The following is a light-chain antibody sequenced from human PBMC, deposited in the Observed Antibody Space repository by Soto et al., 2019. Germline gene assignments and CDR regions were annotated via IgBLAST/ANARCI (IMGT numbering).Light chain of an antibody. CDR1: QSVSNN. CDR2: SSS. Sequence: EIVMTQSPATLSLSPGERATLSCRASQSVSNNLAWYQQKPGQAPRLLIYSSSIRATGIPARFSGSGSGTEFTLTISRLEPEDFAVYYCQQYGSSPPYTFGQGTKLEIK. J-gene: IGKJ2*01. V-gene: IGKV3-20*01. CDR3: QQYGSSPPYT.